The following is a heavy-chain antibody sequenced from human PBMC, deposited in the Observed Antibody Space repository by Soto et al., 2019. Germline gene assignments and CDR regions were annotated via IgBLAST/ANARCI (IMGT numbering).Heavy chain of an antibody. CDR1: GFTFRSYD. CDR2: ISYDGGNK. CDR3: AGLDYYGSSGYYSPLSF. V-gene: IGHV3-30*03. J-gene: IGHJ4*02. Sequence: QVHLVESGGGVVQPGRSLRLSCAASGFTFRSYDIHWVRQAPGKGLEWVAVISYDGGNKYYADSVKGRFTISRDNSKNTLYLQMNSLRNEDTAIYYCAGLDYYGSSGYYSPLSFWGQGTLVTVSS. D-gene: IGHD3-22*01.